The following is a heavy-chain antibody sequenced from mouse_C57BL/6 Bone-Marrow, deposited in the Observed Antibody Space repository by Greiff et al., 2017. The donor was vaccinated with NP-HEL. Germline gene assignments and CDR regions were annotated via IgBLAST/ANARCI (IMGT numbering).Heavy chain of an antibody. J-gene: IGHJ2*01. D-gene: IGHD1-1*01. CDR3: AKDYYGSSYNY. CDR1: GYTFTSYW. V-gene: IGHV1-64*01. CDR2: IHPNSGST. Sequence: QVQLKESGAELAKPGASVKLSCKASGYTFTSYWMHWVKQRPGQGLEWIGMIHPNSGSTNYNEKFKSKATLTVDKSSSTAYMQLSSLTSEDSAVYYCAKDYYGSSYNYWGQGTTLTVSS.